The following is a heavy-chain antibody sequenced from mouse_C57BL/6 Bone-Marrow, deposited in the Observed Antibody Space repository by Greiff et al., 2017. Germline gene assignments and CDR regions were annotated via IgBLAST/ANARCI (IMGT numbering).Heavy chain of an antibody. Sequence: VQLQQSGAELVRPGASVKLSCTASGFNIKDDYMHWVKQRPEQGLEWIGWIDPENGDTESASKFQGKATITADTSSNTAYLQLSSLTSEDTAVYYCTTDYYGSSDYWGQGTTLTVSS. CDR3: TTDYYGSSDY. CDR2: IDPENGDT. D-gene: IGHD1-1*01. CDR1: GFNIKDDY. J-gene: IGHJ2*01. V-gene: IGHV14-4*01.